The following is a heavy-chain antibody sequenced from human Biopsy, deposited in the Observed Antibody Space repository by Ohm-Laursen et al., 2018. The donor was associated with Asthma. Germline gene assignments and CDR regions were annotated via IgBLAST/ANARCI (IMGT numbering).Heavy chain of an antibody. J-gene: IGHJ4*02. CDR2: ISYDGYHK. V-gene: IGHV3-30*18. D-gene: IGHD5-12*01. CDR1: GFMFRSFG. CDR3: AKRRGYSGHDNDY. Sequence: SLRLSCSALGFMFRSFGMHWVRQAPGKGLEWVAVISYDGYHKFYEDSVKGRFTISRDNSKNTLYLQMNSLRTEDTAVYYCAKRRGYSGHDNDYWGQGTLVIVSS.